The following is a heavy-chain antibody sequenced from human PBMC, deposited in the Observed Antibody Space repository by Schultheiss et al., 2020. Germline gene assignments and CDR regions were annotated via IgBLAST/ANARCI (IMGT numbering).Heavy chain of an antibody. V-gene: IGHV4-39*07. Sequence: SATLSLTCTVSGGSISSSSYYWGWIRQPPGKGLEWIGYIYYSGSTYYNPSLKSLVTISVDTSKNQFSLKLSSVTAADTANYYCARGLCGGDCYIYYDHWGQGTLVTGSS. CDR1: GGSISSSSYY. CDR3: ARGLCGGDCYIYYDH. J-gene: IGHJ4*02. D-gene: IGHD2-21*02. CDR2: IYYSGST.